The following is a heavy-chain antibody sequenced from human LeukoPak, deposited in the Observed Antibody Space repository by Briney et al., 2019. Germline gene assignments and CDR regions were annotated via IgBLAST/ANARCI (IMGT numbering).Heavy chain of an antibody. D-gene: IGHD6-13*01. Sequence: SGGSLRLSCAASGFTFSTYSMNWVRQTPGKGLEWVSYISSSSSTIYYADSVKGRFTISRDNAKNSLYLQMISLRDEDTAVYYCARAMTSSWPDYWGQGTLVTVSS. CDR1: GFTFSTYS. CDR3: ARAMTSSWPDY. J-gene: IGHJ4*02. V-gene: IGHV3-48*02. CDR2: ISSSSSTI.